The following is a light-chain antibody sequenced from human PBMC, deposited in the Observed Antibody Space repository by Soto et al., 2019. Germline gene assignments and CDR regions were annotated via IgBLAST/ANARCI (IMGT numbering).Light chain of an antibody. CDR3: QQYENLPT. Sequence: QMTQSPSSLSAFVGDRFLIICQASQNINNYLNWYQQKPGRAPKLLIYDASNLEAGVPSRFRGSGSGTDFTFTISRLQPEDIATYYCQQYENLPTFGQGTRLEIK. J-gene: IGKJ5*01. CDR1: QNINNY. CDR2: DAS. V-gene: IGKV1-33*01.